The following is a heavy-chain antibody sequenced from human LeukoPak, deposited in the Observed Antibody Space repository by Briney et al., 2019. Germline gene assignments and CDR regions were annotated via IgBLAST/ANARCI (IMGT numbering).Heavy chain of an antibody. CDR1: GFTFSSYW. D-gene: IGHD4-17*01. Sequence: GGSLRLSCAASGFTFSSYWMHWVRQAPGKGLVWVSRINSDGSSTSYADSVKGRFTISRDNAKNTLYLQMNSLRAEDTAVYYCARVTGTTVTTYAFDIWGQGTMVSLSS. CDR3: ARVTGTTVTTYAFDI. V-gene: IGHV3-74*01. J-gene: IGHJ3*02. CDR2: INSDGSST.